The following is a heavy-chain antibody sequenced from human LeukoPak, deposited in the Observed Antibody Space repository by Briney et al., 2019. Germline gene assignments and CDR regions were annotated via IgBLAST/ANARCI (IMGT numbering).Heavy chain of an antibody. CDR2: INHSGST. V-gene: IGHV4-34*01. D-gene: IGHD2-21*01. CDR3: ARGRGVVDY. Sequence: SETLSLTCAVYGGSFSGYYWSWVRQPPGKGLEWIGEINHSGSTNYNPSLKSRVTISVDTSKNQFSLKLSSVTAADTAVYYCARGRGVVDYWGQGTLVTVSS. CDR1: GGSFSGYY. J-gene: IGHJ4*02.